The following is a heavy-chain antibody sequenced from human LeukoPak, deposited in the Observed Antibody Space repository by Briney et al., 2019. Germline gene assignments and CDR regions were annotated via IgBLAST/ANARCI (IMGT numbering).Heavy chain of an antibody. V-gene: IGHV3-11*04. CDR2: ISSSGSTI. Sequence: GGSLRLSCAASGSTFSDYYMSWIRQAPGKGLEWVSYISSSGSTIYYADSVKGRFTISRDNAKNSLYLQMNSLRAEDTAVYYCARSGYSGYDINYYYYYYYMDVWGKGTTVTVSS. J-gene: IGHJ6*03. CDR3: ARSGYSGYDINYYYYYYYMDV. D-gene: IGHD5-12*01. CDR1: GSTFSDYY.